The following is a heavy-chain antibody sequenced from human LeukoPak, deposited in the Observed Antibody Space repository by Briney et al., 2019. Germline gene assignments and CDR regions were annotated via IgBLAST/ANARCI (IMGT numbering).Heavy chain of an antibody. CDR2: INHSGST. J-gene: IGHJ6*03. Sequence: PSETLSLTCAVYGGSFSGYYWSWIRQPPGKGLEWIGEINHSGSTNYSPSLKSRVTISVDTSKNQFSLKLSSVTAADTAVYYCARGHIGDIVVVPAAMGYYYYYMDVWGKGTTVTVSS. CDR3: ARGHIGDIVVVPAAMGYYYYYMDV. D-gene: IGHD2-2*01. CDR1: GGSFSGYY. V-gene: IGHV4-34*01.